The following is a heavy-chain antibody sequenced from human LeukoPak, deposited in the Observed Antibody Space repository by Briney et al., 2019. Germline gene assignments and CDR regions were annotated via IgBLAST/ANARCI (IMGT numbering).Heavy chain of an antibody. V-gene: IGHV3-30-3*01. CDR3: ARGSYSGGWTDFDY. D-gene: IGHD6-19*01. Sequence: GGSLRLSCAASGFTFSSYAMHWVRQAPGKGLEWVAVISYDGSNKYYADSVKGRFTISRDNSKNTLYLQMNSLRAEDTAVYYCARGSYSGGWTDFDYWGQGTLVTVSS. CDR2: ISYDGSNK. J-gene: IGHJ4*02. CDR1: GFTFSSYA.